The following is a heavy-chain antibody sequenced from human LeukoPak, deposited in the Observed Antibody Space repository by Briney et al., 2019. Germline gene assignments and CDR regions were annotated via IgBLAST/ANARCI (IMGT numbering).Heavy chain of an antibody. V-gene: IGHV3-74*01. D-gene: IGHD6-19*01. CDR1: GFTFSDYW. CDR3: AKGLPLPGIAVAGIDY. J-gene: IGHJ4*02. Sequence: GGSLRLSCAASGFTFSDYWMHWVRQDPGKGLVWVSGINGEGSTTSYADSVKGRFTISRDNARNTLYLQMNSLRAEDTAVYYCAKGLPLPGIAVAGIDYWGQGTLVTVSS. CDR2: INGEGSTT.